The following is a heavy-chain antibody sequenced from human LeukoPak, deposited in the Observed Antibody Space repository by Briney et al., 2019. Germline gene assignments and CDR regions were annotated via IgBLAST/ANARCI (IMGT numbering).Heavy chain of an antibody. V-gene: IGHV3-15*01. D-gene: IGHD1-1*01. CDR1: GFTFINAW. CDR3: TTDAPPSAWRGGSCDF. J-gene: IGHJ4*02. CDR2: IRGKTDGGTT. Sequence: PGGSLRLSCAGSGFTFINAWMSWVRQAPGNGLEWVGHIRGKTDGGTTDYAAPVRGRFTISKDDSENTLYLQMNSLKTEDMGVYYCTTDAPPSAWRGGSCDFWGQGTLVTVSS.